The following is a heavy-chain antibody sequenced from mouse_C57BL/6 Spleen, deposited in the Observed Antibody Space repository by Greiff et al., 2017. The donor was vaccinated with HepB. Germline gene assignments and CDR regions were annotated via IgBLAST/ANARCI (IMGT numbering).Heavy chain of an antibody. D-gene: IGHD1-1*01. Sequence: QVQLQQSGAELVRPGASVKLSCKASGYTFTDYYINWVKQRPGQGLEWIARIYPGSGNTYYNEKFKGKATLTAEKSSSTAYMQLSSLTSEDSAVYFCARRGGTVVAHWYFDVWGTGTTVTVSS. CDR2: IYPGSGNT. V-gene: IGHV1-76*01. J-gene: IGHJ1*03. CDR1: GYTFTDYY. CDR3: ARRGGTVVAHWYFDV.